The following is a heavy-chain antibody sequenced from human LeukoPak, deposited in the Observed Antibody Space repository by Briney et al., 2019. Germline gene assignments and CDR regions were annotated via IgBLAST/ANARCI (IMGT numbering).Heavy chain of an antibody. CDR3: AREHMVRGVINR. D-gene: IGHD3-10*01. Sequence: SETLSLTCTVSGGSISNYYWSWIRQPAGKRLEWLGRIYSSGSTNYNPSLEGRVTVSVDTSKNQFSLKLSSVTAADTAVYYCAREHMVRGVINRWGQGALVTVSS. J-gene: IGHJ4*02. CDR1: GGSISNYY. V-gene: IGHV4-4*07. CDR2: IYSSGST.